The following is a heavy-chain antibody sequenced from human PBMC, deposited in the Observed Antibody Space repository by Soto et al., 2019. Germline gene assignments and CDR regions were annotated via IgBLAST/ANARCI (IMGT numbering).Heavy chain of an antibody. J-gene: IGHJ6*02. D-gene: IGHD5-12*01. Sequence: QVQLVQSGAEVKKPGSSVKVSCKASGGTFSSYAISWVRQAPGQGLEWMGGIIPIFGTANYAQKFQGRVTITADKSTSTAYMELSSLRSEDTAVYYCTREHSGSDSGNYYYGMDVWGQGTTVTVSS. V-gene: IGHV1-69*06. CDR2: IIPIFGTA. CDR3: TREHSGSDSGNYYYGMDV. CDR1: GGTFSSYA.